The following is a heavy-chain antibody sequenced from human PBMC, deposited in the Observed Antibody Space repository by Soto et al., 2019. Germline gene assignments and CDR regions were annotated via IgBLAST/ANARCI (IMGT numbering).Heavy chain of an antibody. Sequence: PGGSLRLSCAASGFTFSSYSMNWVRQAPGKGLEWVSYISSSSSTIYYADSVKGRFTISRDNAKNSLYLQMNSLRDEDTAVYYCARDRTYVWGSYRYIGAFDIWGQGTMVTVSS. V-gene: IGHV3-48*02. D-gene: IGHD3-16*02. CDR3: ARDRTYVWGSYRYIGAFDI. CDR1: GFTFSSYS. J-gene: IGHJ3*02. CDR2: ISSSSSTI.